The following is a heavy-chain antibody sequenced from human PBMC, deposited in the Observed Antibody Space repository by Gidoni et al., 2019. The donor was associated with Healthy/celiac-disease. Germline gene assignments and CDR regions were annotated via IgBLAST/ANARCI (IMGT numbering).Heavy chain of an antibody. J-gene: IGHJ6*03. V-gene: IGHV3-30*01. CDR3: ARDVDPGNPNYYYYMDV. CDR2: ISYDGSNK. CDR1: GFTFSSYA. Sequence: QVQLVESGGGVVQPGGSLRPSCAASGFTFSSYAMHWVRQAPGKGLEWVAVISYDGSNKYYDDSVKGRFTITRDNSKNTLYLQMNSLRAEDTAVYYCARDVDPGNPNYYYYMDVWGKGTTVTVSS. D-gene: IGHD2-15*01.